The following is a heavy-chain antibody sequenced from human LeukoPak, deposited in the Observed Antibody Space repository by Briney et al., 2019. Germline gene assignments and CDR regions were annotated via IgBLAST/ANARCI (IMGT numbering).Heavy chain of an antibody. Sequence: SETLSLTCTVSGGSISSYHWSWIRQPPGKGLEWIGYIYYSGSTNYNPSLKSRVTISVDTSKNQFSLKLSSVTAADTAVYYCARIQQQLGYYYYGMDVWGQGTTVTVSS. CDR1: GGSISSYH. V-gene: IGHV4-59*08. CDR3: ARIQQQLGYYYYGMDV. J-gene: IGHJ6*02. D-gene: IGHD6-13*01. CDR2: IYYSGST.